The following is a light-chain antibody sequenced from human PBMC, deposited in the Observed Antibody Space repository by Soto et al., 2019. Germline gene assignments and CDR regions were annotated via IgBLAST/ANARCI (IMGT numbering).Light chain of an antibody. Sequence: EIVMTQSPATLFVSPGERATLSCRASQSVRDNLAWYQQKPGQAPRLLIYGALTRATGIPARFSGSGSGTEFTLTISSLQSEDFAVYYCQQYDNWPLTFGGGTKVDIK. CDR1: QSVRDN. CDR3: QQYDNWPLT. CDR2: GAL. V-gene: IGKV3-15*01. J-gene: IGKJ4*01.